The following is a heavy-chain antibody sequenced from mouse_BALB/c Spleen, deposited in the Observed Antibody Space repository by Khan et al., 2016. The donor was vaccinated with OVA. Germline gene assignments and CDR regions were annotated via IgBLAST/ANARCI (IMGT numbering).Heavy chain of an antibody. J-gene: IGHJ4*01. CDR3: ARPPYFSYSLDH. V-gene: IGHV9-3-1*01. CDR2: INTFTGEP. CDR1: GYTFTNYG. D-gene: IGHD2-12*01. Sequence: QIQLVQSGPEMKKPGETVKISCKASGYTFTNYGMNWVKQSPGKALKWMGWINTFTGEPTYADGGKGRLAFSLETSASTASLQINNLKNEDTATYFCARPPYFSYSLDHWGQGTSVTVSS.